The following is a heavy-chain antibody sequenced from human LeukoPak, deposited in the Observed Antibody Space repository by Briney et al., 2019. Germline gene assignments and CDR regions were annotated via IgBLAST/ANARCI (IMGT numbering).Heavy chain of an antibody. CDR2: IYHSGST. CDR3: ARGIIPDHYYGSGSYYRPVFAFDI. Sequence: SETLSLTCAVSGYSISSGYYWGWIRQPPGNGLEWIGSIYHSGSTYYNPSLKSRVTISVDTSKNQFSLKLSSVTAADTAVYYCARGIIPDHYYGSGSYYRPVFAFDIWGQGTMVTVSS. V-gene: IGHV4-38-2*01. CDR1: GYSISSGYY. D-gene: IGHD3-10*01. J-gene: IGHJ3*02.